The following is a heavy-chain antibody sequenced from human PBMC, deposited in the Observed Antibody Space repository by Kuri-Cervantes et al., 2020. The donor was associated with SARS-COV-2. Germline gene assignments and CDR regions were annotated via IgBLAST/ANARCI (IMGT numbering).Heavy chain of an antibody. CDR1: GFTFSSYA. CDR3: ANSLIARFDY. V-gene: IGHV3-23*01. CDR2: ISGSGGST. Sequence: GESLKISCAASGFTFSSYAMSWVRQAPGKGLEWVSAISGSGGSTYYADSVKGRFTISRDNSKNTLYLQMNSLRAEDTAVYCCANSLIARFDYWGQGTLVTVSS. J-gene: IGHJ4*02.